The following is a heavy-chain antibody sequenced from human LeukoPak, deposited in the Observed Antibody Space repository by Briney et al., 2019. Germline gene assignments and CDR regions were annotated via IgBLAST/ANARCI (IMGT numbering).Heavy chain of an antibody. CDR3: ARFSEEGNFDY. J-gene: IGHJ4*02. Sequence: ASVKVSCKASGHTFTSYDINWVRQATGQGLEWMGWMNPNSGNTGCAQKFQGRVTMTRNTSISTAYMELSSLRSEDTAVYYCARFSEEGNFDYWGQGTLVTVSS. CDR1: GHTFTSYD. D-gene: IGHD1-26*01. V-gene: IGHV1-8*01. CDR2: MNPNSGNT.